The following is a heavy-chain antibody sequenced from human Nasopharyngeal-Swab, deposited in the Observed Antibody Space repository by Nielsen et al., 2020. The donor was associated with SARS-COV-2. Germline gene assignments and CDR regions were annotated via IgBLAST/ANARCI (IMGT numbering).Heavy chain of an antibody. CDR3: ARGFGRLGVNFDY. V-gene: IGHV1-8*01. CDR1: GYTFTSYD. J-gene: IGHJ4*02. Sequence: ASVKVSCKASGYTFTSYDINWVRQATGQGLEWMGWMNPNSGNTGYAQKLQGRVTMTTDTSTSTAYMELRSLRSDDTAVHYCARGFGRLGVNFDYWGQGTLVTVSS. D-gene: IGHD1-26*01. CDR2: MNPNSGNT.